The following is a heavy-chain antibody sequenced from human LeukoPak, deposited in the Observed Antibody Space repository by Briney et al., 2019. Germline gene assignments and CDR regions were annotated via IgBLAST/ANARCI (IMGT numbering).Heavy chain of an antibody. Sequence: PGGSLRLSCAASGFTFSGYAMSWVRQAPGKGLEWVSAISGSGGSTYYADSVKGRFTISRDNSKNTLYLQMNSLRAEDSAVYYCAATSDIYPGFDYWGQGTLVTVSS. J-gene: IGHJ4*02. D-gene: IGHD3-9*01. V-gene: IGHV3-23*01. CDR3: AATSDIYPGFDY. CDR2: ISGSGGST. CDR1: GFTFSGYA.